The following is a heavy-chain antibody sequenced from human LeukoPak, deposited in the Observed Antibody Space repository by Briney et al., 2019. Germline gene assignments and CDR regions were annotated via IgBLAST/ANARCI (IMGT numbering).Heavy chain of an antibody. CDR1: GYTFTAYY. V-gene: IGHV1-2*02. CDR2: INPNNGGT. J-gene: IGHJ4*02. D-gene: IGHD6-19*01. Sequence: ASVKVSCKASGYTFTAYYMHWMRQAPGQGLEWMGWINPNNGGTNYAQNFRGRVTMTRDTSISTVYMDLTRLRSDDTAMYYCASVYSTGWNFEYWGQGTLVTVSS. CDR3: ASVYSTGWNFEY.